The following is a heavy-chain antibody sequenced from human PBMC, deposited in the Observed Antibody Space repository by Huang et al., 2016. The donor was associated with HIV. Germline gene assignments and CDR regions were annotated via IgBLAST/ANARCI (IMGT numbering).Heavy chain of an antibody. CDR3: TRGRTRGAYFNY. Sequence: DVQLVESGGTLVQPGRSLRLSCATSGFTFGDYTMTWRRQAPGEGLEGVGLIRRKTYGGAAEYAASVKGRFIISRDDSENIVYLQLSSLQSEDTGLYYCTRGRTRGAYFNYWGQGTLVTVSS. D-gene: IGHD1-7*01. CDR2: IRRKTYGGAA. CDR1: GFTFGDYT. J-gene: IGHJ4*02. V-gene: IGHV3-49*03.